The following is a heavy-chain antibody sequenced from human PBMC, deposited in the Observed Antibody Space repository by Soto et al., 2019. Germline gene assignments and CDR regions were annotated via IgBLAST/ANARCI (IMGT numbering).Heavy chain of an antibody. D-gene: IGHD1-26*01. Sequence: QLQLQESGPGLVKPSETLSLTCTVSGGSISSSSYYWGWIRQPPGKGLEWIGSIYYSGSTYYNPSLKSRVTISVDTSKNQFSLKRSSVTAADTAVYYCARRRYSGSYGWGQGTLVTVSS. J-gene: IGHJ4*02. V-gene: IGHV4-39*01. CDR1: GGSISSSSYY. CDR3: ARRRYSGSYG. CDR2: IYYSGST.